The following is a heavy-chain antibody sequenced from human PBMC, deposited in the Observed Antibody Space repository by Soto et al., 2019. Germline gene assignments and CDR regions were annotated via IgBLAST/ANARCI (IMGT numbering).Heavy chain of an antibody. CDR1: GFTFSNAW. CDR2: IKSKTDGGTT. J-gene: IGHJ3*02. CDR3: TTVPLLWFGELLYVGPYGLDAFDI. Sequence: GGSLRLSCAASGFTFSNAWMNWVRQAPGKGLEWVGRIKSKTDGGTTDYAAPVKGRFTISRDDSKNTLYLQMNSLKTEDTAVYYCTTVPLLWFGELLYVGPYGLDAFDIWGQGTMVTVSS. D-gene: IGHD3-10*01. V-gene: IGHV3-15*07.